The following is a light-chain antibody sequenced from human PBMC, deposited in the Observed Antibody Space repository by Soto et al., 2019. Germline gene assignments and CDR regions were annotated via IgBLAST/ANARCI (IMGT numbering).Light chain of an antibody. V-gene: IGLV2-8*01. Sequence: QSLLTQPPSASGSPGQSVTISCTGSSSDVGGYNYVSWYQQHPGKAPKLMIYDVSKRPSGVPDRFSGSKSGNTASLTVSGLQAEDEADYYCSSYAGSNIVVFGGGTKLTVL. CDR1: SSDVGGYNY. J-gene: IGLJ2*01. CDR2: DVS. CDR3: SSYAGSNIVV.